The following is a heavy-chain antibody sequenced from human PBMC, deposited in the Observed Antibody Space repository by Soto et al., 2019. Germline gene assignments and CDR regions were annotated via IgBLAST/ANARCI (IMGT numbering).Heavy chain of an antibody. D-gene: IGHD2-2*01. Sequence: SGGAPRLSLATSWFTLCNYSLSWGRPAPGKGLEWVSGISGSGGSSYYADSVKGRFTISRDNSKNTLNLQMDSLRAEDTAVYYCAKKSTDSSGYSDYWGQGTVVTVSS. CDR3: AKKSTDSSGYSDY. CDR1: WFTLCNYS. CDR2: ISGSGGSS. J-gene: IGHJ4*02. V-gene: IGHV3-23*01.